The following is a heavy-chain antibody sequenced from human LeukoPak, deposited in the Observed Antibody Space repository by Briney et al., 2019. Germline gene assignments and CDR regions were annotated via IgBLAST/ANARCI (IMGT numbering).Heavy chain of an antibody. V-gene: IGHV3-33*05. CDR1: GFILNNYG. Sequence: GGSLRLSCATTGFILNNYGMHWVRQAPGKGLEWVALMPYDGSDKYYADSVKGRFTISRDNSKNTLYLQMNSLRVEDTAIYYCARDLKMKYCDFWGQGTLVTVSS. CDR3: ARDLKMKYCDF. J-gene: IGHJ4*02. D-gene: IGHD5-24*01. CDR2: MPYDGSDK.